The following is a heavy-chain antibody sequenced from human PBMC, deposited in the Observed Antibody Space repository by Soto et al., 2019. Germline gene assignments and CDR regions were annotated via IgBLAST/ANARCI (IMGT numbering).Heavy chain of an antibody. CDR1: GGSISRYY. D-gene: IGHD2-8*02. CDR3: ATSTGWPGFDF. V-gene: IGHV4-59*08. CDR2: MHYSGNT. J-gene: IGHJ4*02. Sequence: QVQLQESGPGLVKPSETLSLTCSVSGGSISRYYCSWVRQPPGKGLEWIGHMHYSGNTRYNPSLKGXXTXSXATSKNQFSLKLSSVTAADTAVYYCATSTGWPGFDFWGQGTLATVSS.